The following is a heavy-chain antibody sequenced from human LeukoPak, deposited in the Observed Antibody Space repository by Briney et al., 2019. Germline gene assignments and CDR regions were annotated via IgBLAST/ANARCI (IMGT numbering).Heavy chain of an antibody. CDR2: ISHDGSKK. J-gene: IGHJ4*02. D-gene: IGHD3-10*01. CDR1: GFTFSSYG. CDR3: AQHPGSGSYPDHFDH. Sequence: PGGSLTLSCAASGFTFSSYGMQWVRQAPGKGLEWVAFISHDGSKKYYADSVKGRFTISRDNAKNTLFLQMNSLRAEDTAGYLCAQHPGSGSYPDHFDHWHREPLLRVSS. V-gene: IGHV3-30*18.